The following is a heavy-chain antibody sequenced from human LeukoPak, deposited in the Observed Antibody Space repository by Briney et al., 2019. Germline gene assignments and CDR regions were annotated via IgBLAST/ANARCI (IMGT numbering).Heavy chain of an antibody. CDR1: GFTFSSYG. V-gene: IGHV3-21*04. J-gene: IGHJ4*02. Sequence: GGSLRLSCAASGFTFSSYGMHWVRQAPGKGLEWVSSISSSSSYIYYADSVKGRFTISRDNAKNSLYLQMNSLRAEDTAVYYCAKTIGGYSYDYWGQGTLVTVSS. CDR2: ISSSSSYI. CDR3: AKTIGGYSYDY. D-gene: IGHD5-18*01.